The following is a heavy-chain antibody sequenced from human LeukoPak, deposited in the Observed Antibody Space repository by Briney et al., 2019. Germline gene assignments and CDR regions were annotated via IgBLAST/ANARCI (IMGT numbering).Heavy chain of an antibody. CDR2: ISSSGSTI. Sequence: VGSPRLSCAASGFTFSDYYMSWIRQAPGKGLEWVSYISSSGSTIYYADSVKGRFTISRDNAKNSLYLQMNSLRAEDTAVYYCARSDSSGYPDWFDPWGQGTLVTVSS. J-gene: IGHJ5*02. CDR1: GFTFSDYY. CDR3: ARSDSSGYPDWFDP. V-gene: IGHV3-11*01. D-gene: IGHD3-22*01.